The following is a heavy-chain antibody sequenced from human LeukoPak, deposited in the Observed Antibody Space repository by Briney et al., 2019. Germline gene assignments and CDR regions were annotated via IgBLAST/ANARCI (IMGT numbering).Heavy chain of an antibody. D-gene: IGHD3-22*01. J-gene: IGHJ4*02. CDR1: GFSFSNYW. CDR2: INPGDSDT. V-gene: IGHV5-51*01. CDR3: ARRNYDSGRVKVDY. Sequence: GESLKISCQGSGFSFSNYWIGWVRQMPGKGLEWMGIINPGDSDTRYCPSFRGQVTISADTSISTAYLQWSSLKASDTAMYYCARRNYDSGRVKVDYWGQGTQVTVSS.